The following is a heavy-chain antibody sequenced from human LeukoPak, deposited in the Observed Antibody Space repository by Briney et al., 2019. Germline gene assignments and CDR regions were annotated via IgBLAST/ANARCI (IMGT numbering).Heavy chain of an antibody. D-gene: IGHD1-1*01. V-gene: IGHV1-18*01. CDR2: ISANNGNT. CDR3: ARDHDGGVAWDY. J-gene: IGHJ4*02. Sequence: ASVKVSCKASGYRFTSYGISWVRQAPGQGLEWMGWISANNGNTYHAQKVQGRATMTIGTSTSTAYMELRSLRSDDTAVYYCARDHDGGVAWDYWGQGTLVTVSS. CDR1: GYRFTSYG.